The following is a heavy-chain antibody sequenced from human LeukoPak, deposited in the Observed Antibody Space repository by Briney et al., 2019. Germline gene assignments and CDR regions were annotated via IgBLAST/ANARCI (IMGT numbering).Heavy chain of an antibody. CDR1: GFTFSTYS. D-gene: IGHD3-10*01. Sequence: GGSLRLSCAASGFTFSTYSMSWVRQAPGKGLEWISSISSISTYKFYADSVKGRFTISRDDSENSLYLQMNSLRVEDTAVYYCARLPELPGFGDYWGQGTLVTVSS. V-gene: IGHV3-21*01. J-gene: IGHJ4*02. CDR3: ARLPELPGFGDY. CDR2: ISSISTYK.